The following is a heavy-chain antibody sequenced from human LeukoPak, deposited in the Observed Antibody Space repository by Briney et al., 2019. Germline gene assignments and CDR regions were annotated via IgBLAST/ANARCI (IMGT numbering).Heavy chain of an antibody. Sequence: GRSLRLSCKTSGFTFGDYAMSWVRQAPGKGLEWVGFIRSKAYGGTTEYGASVRGRFTISRDDSKRIAYLQMNSLKTEDTGVYYCTLTIFGVVISDGNWFDPWGQGTLVTVSS. D-gene: IGHD3-3*01. CDR2: IRSKAYGGTT. V-gene: IGHV3-49*04. CDR3: TLTIFGVVISDGNWFDP. J-gene: IGHJ5*02. CDR1: GFTFGDYA.